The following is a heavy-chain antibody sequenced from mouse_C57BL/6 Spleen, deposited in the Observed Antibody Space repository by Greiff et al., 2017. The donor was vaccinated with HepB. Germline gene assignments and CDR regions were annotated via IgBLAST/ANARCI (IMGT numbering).Heavy chain of an antibody. J-gene: IGHJ1*03. CDR1: GFTFSDYG. Sequence: DVMLVESGGGLVKPGGSLKLSCAASGFTFSDYGMHWVRQAPEKGLEWVAYISSGSSTIYYADTVKGRFTISRDNAKNTLFLQMTSLRSEDTAMYYCARNYYGGSYFDVWGTGTTVTVSS. D-gene: IGHD1-1*01. V-gene: IGHV5-17*01. CDR2: ISSGSSTI. CDR3: ARNYYGGSYFDV.